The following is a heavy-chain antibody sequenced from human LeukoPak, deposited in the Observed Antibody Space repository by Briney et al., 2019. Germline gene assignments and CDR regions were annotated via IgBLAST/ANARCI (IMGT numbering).Heavy chain of an antibody. D-gene: IGHD3-16*02. CDR1: GYTFTSYG. V-gene: IGHV1-18*01. CDR3: ASDYDYVWGSYRYPIDY. Sequence: ASVKVSCKASGYTFTSYGISWVRQAPGQGLEWMGWISAYNGNTNYAQKLQGRVTMTTDTSTSTAYMELRSLRSDDTAVYYCASDYDYVWGSYRYPIDYWGQGTLVTVSS. J-gene: IGHJ4*02. CDR2: ISAYNGNT.